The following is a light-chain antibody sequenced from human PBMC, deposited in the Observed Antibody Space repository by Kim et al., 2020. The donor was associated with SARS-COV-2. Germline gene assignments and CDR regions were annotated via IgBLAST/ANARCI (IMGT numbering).Light chain of an antibody. Sequence: VRSPGQGDSRCKSYGSWYQQKPGPAPLLVVYDKNTPPTGIPDRFSGSSSGNTASLTITGAQAEDEDDYYCHSRVSSAKEDVFGPGTKVTVL. CDR3: HSRVSSAKEDV. J-gene: IGLJ1*01. CDR1: SRCKSY. CDR2: DKN. V-gene: IGLV3-19*01.